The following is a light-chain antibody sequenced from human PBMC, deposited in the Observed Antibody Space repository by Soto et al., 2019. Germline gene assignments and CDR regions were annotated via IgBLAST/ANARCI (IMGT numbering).Light chain of an antibody. CDR3: QVWDSSSDQYV. Sequence: SYELTQPPSVSVAPGKTARITCGGNNIGRKSVHWYQQKPGQAPVLVIYYDSDRPSGIPERFAGSNSGNTATVTISRVEAGDDADYYCQVWDSSSDQYVFGTGTKRTVL. CDR2: YDS. V-gene: IGLV3-21*04. CDR1: NIGRKS. J-gene: IGLJ1*01.